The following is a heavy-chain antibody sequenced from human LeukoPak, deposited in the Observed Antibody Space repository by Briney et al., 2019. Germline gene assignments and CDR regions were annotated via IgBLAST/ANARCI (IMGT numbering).Heavy chain of an antibody. CDR1: GGSISGYY. D-gene: IGHD1-14*01. Sequence: SETLSLTCTVSGGSISGYYWSWIRQPPGKGLEWIGQIYYSGSTNYNPSLKSRVTISVDTTNNHFSLKLSSMTAADTAVFYCARHGTGQKAFEIWGQGTMVTVSS. V-gene: IGHV4-59*08. J-gene: IGHJ3*02. CDR2: IYYSGST. CDR3: ARHGTGQKAFEI.